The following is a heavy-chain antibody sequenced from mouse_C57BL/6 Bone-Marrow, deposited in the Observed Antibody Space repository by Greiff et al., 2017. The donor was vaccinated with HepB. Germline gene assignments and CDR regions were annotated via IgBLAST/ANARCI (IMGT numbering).Heavy chain of an antibody. J-gene: IGHJ2*01. D-gene: IGHD2-1*01. V-gene: IGHV1-64*01. CDR3: ARPMVRALFDY. CDR1: GYTFTSYW. Sequence: QVQLQQPGAELVKPGASVKLSCKASGYTFTSYWMHWVKQRPGQGLEWIGMIHPNSGSTNYNEKFKSKATLTVDKSSSTAYMQLSSLTSEDSAVYYCARPMVRALFDYWGQGTTLTVSS. CDR2: IHPNSGST.